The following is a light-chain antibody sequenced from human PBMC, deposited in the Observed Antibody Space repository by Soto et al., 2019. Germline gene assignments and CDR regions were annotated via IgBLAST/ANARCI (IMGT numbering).Light chain of an antibody. CDR1: QSVGNW. CDR3: QQYNTYSRT. V-gene: IGKV1-5*01. J-gene: IGKJ1*01. Sequence: DIQMTQSPSTLSASVGDRVTVTCRASQSVGNWLAWYQQKPGNAPKLLIYDASNLESGAPSRFSGSGSGTEFTLTLSSLQPDDFATYYCQQYNTYSRTFGQGTKVDIK. CDR2: DAS.